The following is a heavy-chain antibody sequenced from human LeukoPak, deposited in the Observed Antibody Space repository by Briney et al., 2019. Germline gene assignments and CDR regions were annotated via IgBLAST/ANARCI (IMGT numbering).Heavy chain of an antibody. V-gene: IGHV1-2*02. Sequence: ASVKVSCKASGYTFTDYYIHWVRQAPGQGLEWMGWINPNSGGTNYAQRFQGRVTMTTDTSTSTAYMELRSLRSDDTAVYYCARDRRKWELRDWFDPWGQGTLVTVSS. D-gene: IGHD1-26*01. CDR3: ARDRRKWELRDWFDP. CDR1: GYTFTDYY. CDR2: INPNSGGT. J-gene: IGHJ5*02.